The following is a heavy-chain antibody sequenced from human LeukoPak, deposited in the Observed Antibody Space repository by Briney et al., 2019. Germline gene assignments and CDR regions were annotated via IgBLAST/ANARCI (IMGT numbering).Heavy chain of an antibody. CDR3: ARGILRDYYDSSGFYHRGGVGY. CDR1: GGSISSYY. Sequence: SETLSLTRTVSGGSISSYYWSWIRQPAGRGLEWIGHIHTSGTMNYNASLKSRVRISVETSKNQFSLRLSSVTAADTAVYFCARGILRDYYDSSGFYHRGGVGYWGQGTLVTVSS. V-gene: IGHV4-4*07. D-gene: IGHD3-22*01. CDR2: IHTSGTM. J-gene: IGHJ4*02.